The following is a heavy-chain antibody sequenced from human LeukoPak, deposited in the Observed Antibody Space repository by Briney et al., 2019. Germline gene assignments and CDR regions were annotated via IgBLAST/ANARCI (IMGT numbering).Heavy chain of an antibody. CDR3: ARRSKSSAIWYYFDY. V-gene: IGHV3-23*01. D-gene: IGHD6-25*01. Sequence: PGGSLRLSCVASGFSFSSYGINWVRQAPGKGLEWVSGISGSGDITYYADSVKGRFTISRDNSRNTLYLQMNSLRAEDTAVYYCARRSKSSAIWYYFDYWGQGTLVAVSS. CDR2: ISGSGDIT. J-gene: IGHJ4*02. CDR1: GFSFSSYG.